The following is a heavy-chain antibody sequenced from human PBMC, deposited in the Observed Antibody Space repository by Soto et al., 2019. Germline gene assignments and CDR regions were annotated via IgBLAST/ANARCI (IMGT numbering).Heavy chain of an antibody. Sequence: QLQLQESGPGLVKPSETLSLTCTVSGGSISSSSYYWGWIRQPPGKGLEWIGSIYYSGSTYYNPSLKSRVTISVDTSKNQFSLKLSSVTAADTAVYYCASPTVVPAAMLAGRIDYWGQGTLVTVSS. V-gene: IGHV4-39*01. CDR1: GGSISSSSYY. D-gene: IGHD2-2*01. CDR2: IYYSGST. J-gene: IGHJ4*02. CDR3: ASPTVVPAAMLAGRIDY.